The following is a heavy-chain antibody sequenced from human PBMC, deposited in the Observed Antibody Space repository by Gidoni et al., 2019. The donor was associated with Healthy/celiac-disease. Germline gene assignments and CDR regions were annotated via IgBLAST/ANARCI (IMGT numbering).Heavy chain of an antibody. Sequence: EVQLVESGVGLVRPGRSLRVSCAASGLTFDDYAMHWVRHAPGKGLEWVAGISWNCGSIGYADSVKGRFTISRDNAKNTMYLQMNSRRAKDTAMDYCARGVSDSCGWGAFDIWGQGTMVTVSS. CDR2: ISWNCGSI. CDR3: ARGVSDSCGWGAFDI. D-gene: IGHD5-18*01. V-gene: IGHV3-9*01. CDR1: GLTFDDYA. J-gene: IGHJ3*02.